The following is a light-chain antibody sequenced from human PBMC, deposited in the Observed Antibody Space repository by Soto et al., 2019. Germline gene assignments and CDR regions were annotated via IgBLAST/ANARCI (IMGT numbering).Light chain of an antibody. CDR1: QSVSSW. J-gene: IGKJ1*01. CDR3: QQYNTYRT. Sequence: DVQMTQSPSCLSASVGDRFTITCRASQSVSSWLAWHQQKPGKAPXXLIHTASTLQSGVPSRFSGSGSGTNSTLIISSLKPDDFATYFCQQYNTYRTFGQGTKVDIK. V-gene: IGKV1-5*03. CDR2: TAS.